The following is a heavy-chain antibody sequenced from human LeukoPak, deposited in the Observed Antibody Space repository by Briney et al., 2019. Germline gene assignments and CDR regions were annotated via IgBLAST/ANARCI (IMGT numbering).Heavy chain of an antibody. CDR1: GFTFNNYA. CDR2: ISTSRSYI. Sequence: PGGSLRLSCAASGFTFNNYAMSWVRQAPGKGLEWVSSISTSRSYIYYADSVKGRFTISRDNAKNSLYLQMNSLRAEDTAVYYCARDAGRKDDYWGQGTLVTVSS. J-gene: IGHJ4*02. CDR3: ARDAGRKDDY. V-gene: IGHV3-21*01.